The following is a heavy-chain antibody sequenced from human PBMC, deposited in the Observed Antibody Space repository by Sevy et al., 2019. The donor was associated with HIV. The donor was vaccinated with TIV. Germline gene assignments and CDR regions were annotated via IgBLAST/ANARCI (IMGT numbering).Heavy chain of an antibody. CDR2: IKRDGSEK. J-gene: IGHJ3*02. V-gene: IGHV3-7*01. D-gene: IGHD3-16*01. CDR1: GFMFSNYW. Sequence: GGSLRLSCVASGFMFSNYWMSWVRQAPGKGLEWVANIKRDGSEKYYVASVKGRFTISRDNAKNALYLQMDSLRVEDAAVYYCARRGGLTDEGFDIWGQGTMVTVSS. CDR3: ARRGGLTDEGFDI.